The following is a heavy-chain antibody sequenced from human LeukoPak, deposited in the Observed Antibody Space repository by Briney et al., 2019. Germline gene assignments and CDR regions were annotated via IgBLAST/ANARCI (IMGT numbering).Heavy chain of an antibody. V-gene: IGHV3-7*01. CDR3: ARDRAVAGTEGYFQH. CDR2: IKQDGSEK. J-gene: IGHJ1*01. D-gene: IGHD6-19*01. Sequence: GGSLRLSCAASGFSLSNYWMSWVRQAPEKGPEWVANIKQDGSEKYYVDSVKGRFTISRDNAKNSLYLQMNSLRAEDTAVYYCARDRAVAGTEGYFQHWGQGTLFTVSS. CDR1: GFSLSNYW.